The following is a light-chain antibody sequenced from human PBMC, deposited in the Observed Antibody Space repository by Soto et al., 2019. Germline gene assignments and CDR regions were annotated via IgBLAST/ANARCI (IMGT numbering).Light chain of an antibody. CDR2: SAS. CDR3: QRYNIAPIT. CDR1: QAISSY. J-gene: IGKJ5*01. Sequence: DIQMSQSPSSLSASVGDRVTITCRASQAISSYLAWYQQKPGKVPQLLIYSASTLQSGAPSRFSGSGFGTDFTLIISSLQAEDVATYYCQRYNIAPITFGQGTRLEIK. V-gene: IGKV1-27*01.